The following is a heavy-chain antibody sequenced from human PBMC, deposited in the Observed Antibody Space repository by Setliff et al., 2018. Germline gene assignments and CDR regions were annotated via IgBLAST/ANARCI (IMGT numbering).Heavy chain of an antibody. Sequence: ETLSLTCTVSGGSISSSSYYWGWIRQSPGKGLEWIGSIYYSGSTYYNPSLKSRVTISVDTSKNQFSLKLSSVTAADTAVYYCARGRGISMIVVVTHDAFDIWGQGTMVTVSS. CDR3: ARGRGISMIVVVTHDAFDI. CDR1: GGSISSSSYY. D-gene: IGHD3-22*01. V-gene: IGHV4-39*07. J-gene: IGHJ3*02. CDR2: IYYSGST.